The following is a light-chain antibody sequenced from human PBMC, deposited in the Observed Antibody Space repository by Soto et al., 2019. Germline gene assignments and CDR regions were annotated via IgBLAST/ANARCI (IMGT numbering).Light chain of an antibody. V-gene: IGKV1-5*03. CDR1: QSISSW. J-gene: IGKJ4*01. Sequence: TQHASVRERVTITCRASQSISSWLAWYQQKPGKAPKLLIYKASSLESGVPSRFSGSGSGTEFTLTISSLQPDDFTRYYCQESTSYPLPLGGGGKADI. CDR3: QESTSYPLP. CDR2: KAS.